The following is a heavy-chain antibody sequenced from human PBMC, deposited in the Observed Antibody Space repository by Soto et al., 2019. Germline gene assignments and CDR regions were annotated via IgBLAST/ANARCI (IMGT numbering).Heavy chain of an antibody. Sequence: EVQLVESGGGLVQPGGSLRLSCAASGFTFSSYWMHWVRQAPGKGLVWVSRINSDGSSTRYADSVKGRVTISRDNAKHTLYLQMSSLRVGDTSVYYGPGSAAANWFDPWGQGTLVTVSS. J-gene: IGHJ5*02. CDR2: INSDGSST. CDR1: GFTFSSYW. CDR3: PGSAAANWFDP. V-gene: IGHV3-74*01. D-gene: IGHD2-2*01.